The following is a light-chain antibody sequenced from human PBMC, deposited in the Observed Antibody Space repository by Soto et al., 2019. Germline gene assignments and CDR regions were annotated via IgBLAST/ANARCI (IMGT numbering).Light chain of an antibody. CDR1: QSVSSSY. J-gene: IGKJ4*01. V-gene: IGKV3-20*01. CDR2: GAS. Sequence: EIVLTQSPGTLSLSPGERATLSCRASQSVSSSYLAWYQQKPGQAPRLLIYGASSRATGIPDRFSGSGSGTDFTLTISRLESEDFAVYYCQQYGSSPPGVTFGGGTKVEIK. CDR3: QQYGSSPPGVT.